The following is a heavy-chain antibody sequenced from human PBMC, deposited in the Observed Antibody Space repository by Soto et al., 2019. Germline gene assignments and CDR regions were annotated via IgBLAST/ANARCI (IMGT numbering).Heavy chain of an antibody. CDR1: GGSISSYY. J-gene: IGHJ6*02. V-gene: IGHV4-4*09. CDR2: IHNSGRT. D-gene: IGHD3-22*01. Sequence: PSETLSLTCTVSGGSISSYYWSWIRQPPGKGLEWIGYIHNSGRTYYNPSLRSGLSISVDTSKTQFSLKLTSVTAADTAVYYCARERLGADSSGDYWNYMDVWGQGTTVTVSS. CDR3: ARERLGADSSGDYWNYMDV.